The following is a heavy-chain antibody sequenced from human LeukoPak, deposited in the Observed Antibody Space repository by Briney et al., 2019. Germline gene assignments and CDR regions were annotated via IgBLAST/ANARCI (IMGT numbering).Heavy chain of an antibody. D-gene: IGHD6-19*01. CDR3: ARADEDSSGWYLFDY. V-gene: IGHV1-2*06. CDR2: INPNSGGT. CDR1: GYTFTGYY. J-gene: IGHJ4*02. Sequence: ASVKVSCKASGYTFTGYYMYWVRQAPGQGLEWTGRINPNSGGTNYAQKFQGRVTITRDTSISTAYMELSRLRSDDTAVYYCARADEDSSGWYLFDYWGQGTLVTVSS.